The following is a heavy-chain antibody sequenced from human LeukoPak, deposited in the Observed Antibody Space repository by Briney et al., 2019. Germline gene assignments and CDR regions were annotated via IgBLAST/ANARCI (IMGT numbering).Heavy chain of an antibody. CDR1: GGTFSSYA. J-gene: IGHJ5*02. V-gene: IGHV1-69*05. Sequence: SVKVSCKASGGTFSSYAISWVRQAPGQGLEWMGGISPIFGTANYAQKFQGRVTITTDESTSTAYMELSSLRSEDTAVYYCARDPAYSSGWYRFDPWGQGTLVTVSS. D-gene: IGHD6-19*01. CDR2: ISPIFGTA. CDR3: ARDPAYSSGWYRFDP.